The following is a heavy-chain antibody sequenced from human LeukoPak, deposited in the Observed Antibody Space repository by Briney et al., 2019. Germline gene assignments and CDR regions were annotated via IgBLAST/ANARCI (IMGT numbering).Heavy chain of an antibody. Sequence: PGGSLRLSCAASGFTFSNYYMHWVRQAPGKGLVWVSHINSDGSNINYADSVKGRFTISRDNSKNTLYLQMNSLRAEDTAVFYCAKVGLTVTTILDYFDYWGQGTLVTVSS. CDR3: AKVGLTVTTILDYFDY. V-gene: IGHV3-74*01. D-gene: IGHD4-11*01. CDR2: INSDGSNI. J-gene: IGHJ4*02. CDR1: GFTFSNYY.